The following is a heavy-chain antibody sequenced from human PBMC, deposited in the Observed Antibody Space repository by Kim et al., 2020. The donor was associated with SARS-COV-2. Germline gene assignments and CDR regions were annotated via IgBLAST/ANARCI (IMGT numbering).Heavy chain of an antibody. D-gene: IGHD2-2*01. Sequence: SETLSLTCTVSGGSISSYYWSWIRQPPGKGLEWIGYIYYSGSTNYNPSLKSRVTISVDTSKNQFSLKLSSVTAADTAVYYCAREIVVVPAATSNWFDPWGQGTLITVSS. CDR2: IYYSGST. J-gene: IGHJ5*02. V-gene: IGHV4-59*01. CDR1: GGSISSYY. CDR3: AREIVVVPAATSNWFDP.